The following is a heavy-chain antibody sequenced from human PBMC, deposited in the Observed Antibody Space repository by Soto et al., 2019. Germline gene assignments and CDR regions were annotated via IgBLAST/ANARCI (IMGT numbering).Heavy chain of an antibody. V-gene: IGHV3-11*01. CDR1: VVDFRFYL. CDR3: ASFIEGNILGLRWLDP. Sequence: GSLRLSCVASVVDFRFYLMNSGPRDPGGGLEWISYISDNGKTIHYADSVKGRFVISRDNSKDSLYLQMNDLRADDTAVYYCASFIEGNILGLRWLDPWGQGTRVTVSS. D-gene: IGHD1-26*01. J-gene: IGHJ5*02. CDR2: ISDNGKTI.